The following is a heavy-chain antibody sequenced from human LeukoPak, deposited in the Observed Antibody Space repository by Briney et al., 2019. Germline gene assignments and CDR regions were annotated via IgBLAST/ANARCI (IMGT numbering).Heavy chain of an antibody. D-gene: IGHD2-2*01. J-gene: IGHJ6*02. CDR3: AREPRIVVVPAAIQPIYYYGMDV. CDR1: GFTFSSNA. CDR2: ISYDGSNK. Sequence: GRSLRLSCAASGFTFSSNAMHWVRQAPGKGLEWVAVISYDGSNKYYADSVKGRFTISRDNSKNTLYLQMNSLRAEDTAVYYCAREPRIVVVPAAIQPIYYYGMDVWGQGTTVTVSS. V-gene: IGHV3-30*04.